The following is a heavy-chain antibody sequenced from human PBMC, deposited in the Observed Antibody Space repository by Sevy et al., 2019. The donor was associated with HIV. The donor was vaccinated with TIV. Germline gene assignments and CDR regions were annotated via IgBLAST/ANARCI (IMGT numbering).Heavy chain of an antibody. CDR2: INPNSGGT. J-gene: IGHJ6*02. Sequence: ASVKVSCKASGYTFTGYYMHWVRQAPGQGLEWMGWINPNSGGTNYAQKFQGRVTMTRDTSISTAYMELSRLRSDDTAVYYGARGPTGSSGIYGMDVWGQGTTVTVSS. CDR1: GYTFTGYY. D-gene: IGHD6-19*01. V-gene: IGHV1-2*02. CDR3: ARGPTGSSGIYGMDV.